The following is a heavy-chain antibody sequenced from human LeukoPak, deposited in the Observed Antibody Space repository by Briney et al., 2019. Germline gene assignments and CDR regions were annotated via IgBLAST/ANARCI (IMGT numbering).Heavy chain of an antibody. CDR1: GYTFTGYY. J-gene: IGHJ6*02. CDR3: ARDISPTLRLGGDDYYYGMDV. D-gene: IGHD3-16*01. Sequence: ASVKVSCKASGYTFTGYYMHWVRQAPGQGLEWMGWINPNSGGTNYAQKFQGRVTMTRDTSISTAYMELSRLRSDDTAVYYCARDISPTLRLGGDDYYYGMDVWGQGTTVTVSS. V-gene: IGHV1-2*02. CDR2: INPNSGGT.